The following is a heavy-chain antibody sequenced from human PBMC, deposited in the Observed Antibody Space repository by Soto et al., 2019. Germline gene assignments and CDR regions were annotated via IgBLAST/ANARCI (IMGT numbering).Heavy chain of an antibody. J-gene: IGHJ4*02. Sequence: SVKVSCKASGFTFTSSAVQWVRQARGQRLEWIGWIVVGSGNTNYAQKFQERVTITRDMSTSTAYMELSSLRSEDTAVYYCAAERSSMVRGVIPDYWGQGTLVTVSS. V-gene: IGHV1-58*01. D-gene: IGHD3-10*01. CDR2: IVVGSGNT. CDR1: GFTFTSSA. CDR3: AAERSSMVRGVIPDY.